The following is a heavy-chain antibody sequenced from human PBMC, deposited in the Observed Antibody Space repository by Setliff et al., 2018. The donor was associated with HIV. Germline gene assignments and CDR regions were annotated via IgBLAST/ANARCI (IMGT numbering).Heavy chain of an antibody. CDR3: ASPKERYYYGSGTNVREYYGMDV. D-gene: IGHD3-10*01. J-gene: IGHJ6*02. CDR2: IYHSGST. V-gene: IGHV4-34*01. CDR1: GGSFSGYY. Sequence: SETLSLTCAVYGGSFSGYYWSWIRQPPGKGLEWIGEIYHSGSTNYNPSLKSRVTISVDTSKNQFSLKVNSVTAADTAVYYCASPKERYYYGSGTNVREYYGMDVWGQGTTVTVSS.